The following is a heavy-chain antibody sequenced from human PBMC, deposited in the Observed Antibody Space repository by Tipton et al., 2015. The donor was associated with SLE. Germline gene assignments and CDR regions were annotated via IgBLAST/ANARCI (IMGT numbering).Heavy chain of an antibody. Sequence: TLSLTCTVSGGSISGYYWSWVRQPAGEGLEWIGRIYNSASTIYKPSLQSRGTLSSDTSKNQFSQRGRSVTAADTAVYYCARGGGSYYDYWGQGTLVTVSS. J-gene: IGHJ4*02. V-gene: IGHV4-4*07. CDR2: IYNSAST. CDR1: GGSISGYY. CDR3: ARGGGSYYDY. D-gene: IGHD1-26*01.